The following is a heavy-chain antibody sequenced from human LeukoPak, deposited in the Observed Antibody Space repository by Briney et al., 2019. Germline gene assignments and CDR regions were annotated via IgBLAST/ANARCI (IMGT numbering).Heavy chain of an antibody. CDR3: ARDQVSVAGTGIDY. V-gene: IGHV3-30*03. Sequence: GGSLRLSCAASGSTFSSYGMHWVRQAPGKGLEWVAVISYDGSNKYYADSVKGRFTISRDNAKNSLYLQMNSLRAEDTAVYYCARDQVSVAGTGIDYWGQGTLVTVSS. CDR1: GSTFSSYG. CDR2: ISYDGSNK. J-gene: IGHJ4*02. D-gene: IGHD6-19*01.